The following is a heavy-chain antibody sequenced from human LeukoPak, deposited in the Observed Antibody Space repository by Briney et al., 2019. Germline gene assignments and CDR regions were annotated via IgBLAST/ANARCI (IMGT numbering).Heavy chain of an antibody. D-gene: IGHD2-2*01. CDR2: ISGSGGST. J-gene: IGHJ4*02. Sequence: GGSLRLSCAASGFTFSSSAMSWVRQAPGKGLEWVSAISGSGGSTYYADSVKGRFTISRDNSKNTLYLQMNSLRAEDTAVYYCAKDRHRTVNYFDYWGQGTLVTVSS. CDR1: GFTFSSSA. V-gene: IGHV3-23*01. CDR3: AKDRHRTVNYFDY.